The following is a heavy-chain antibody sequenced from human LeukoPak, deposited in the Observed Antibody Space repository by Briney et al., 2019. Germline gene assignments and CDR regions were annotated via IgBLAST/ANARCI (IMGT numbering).Heavy chain of an antibody. J-gene: IGHJ4*02. CDR2: IYTSGST. CDR1: GGSISSYY. D-gene: IGHD3-16*01. CDR3: ERDTSIFRFDY. V-gene: IGHV4-4*07. Sequence: PSDTLSLTCTVSGGSISSYYWSWIRQPAGKGLEWIGRIYTSGSTNYNPSLKSRVTMSVDTSKNQFSLKLSSVTAADTAVYYCERDTSIFRFDYWGQGTLVTVSS.